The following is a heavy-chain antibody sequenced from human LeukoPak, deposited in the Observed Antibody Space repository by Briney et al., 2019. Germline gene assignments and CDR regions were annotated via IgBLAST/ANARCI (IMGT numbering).Heavy chain of an antibody. CDR2: IRYDGSNK. D-gene: IGHD1-14*01. CDR3: ARRSRAEVDY. CDR1: GFTFSSYG. V-gene: IGHV3-30*02. Sequence: PGGSLRLSCAASGFTFSSYGMHWVRQAPGKGLEWVAFIRYDGSNKYYADSVKGRFTISRDNSKNTLYLQMNSLRAGDTAVYYCARRSRAEVDYWGQGTLVTVSS. J-gene: IGHJ4*02.